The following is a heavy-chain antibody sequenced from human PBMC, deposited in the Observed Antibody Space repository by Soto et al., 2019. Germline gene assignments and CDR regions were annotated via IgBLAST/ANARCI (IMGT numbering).Heavy chain of an antibody. CDR1: GGSISSGGSS. CDR3: ARSLLTRIRGATIPYYSVMDV. V-gene: IGHV4-30-2*01. Sequence: SVTLSLTCAVSGGSISSGGSSWSWMWHPRGKCLEWIGYIYHSGSTYYNPSLKSRVTISVDMSKNQFSLKLESVSAADTAVYYCARSLLTRIRGATIPYYSVMDVWGQGTTVTVSS. D-gene: IGHD3-10*01. CDR2: IYHSGST. J-gene: IGHJ6*02.